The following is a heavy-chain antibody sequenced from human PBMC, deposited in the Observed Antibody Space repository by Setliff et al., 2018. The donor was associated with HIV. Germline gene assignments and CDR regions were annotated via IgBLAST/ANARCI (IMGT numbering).Heavy chain of an antibody. CDR3: ARGFTTVRGVTITKYFDL. CDR1: GYTFTSQY. D-gene: IGHD3-10*01. CDR2: INPTGGST. Sequence: ASVKVSCKASGYTFTSQYLHWVRQAPGQGLEWMGVINPTGGSTTYAQNFQGRVTMTRDTSTSTVYMEVSSLRSEDTAVYYCARGFTTVRGVTITKYFDLWGRGTPVTVSS. J-gene: IGHJ2*01. V-gene: IGHV1-46*01.